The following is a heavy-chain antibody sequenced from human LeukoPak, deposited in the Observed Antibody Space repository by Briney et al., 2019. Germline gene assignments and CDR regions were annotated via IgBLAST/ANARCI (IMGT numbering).Heavy chain of an antibody. V-gene: IGHV1-8*01. Sequence: ASVKVSCKASGYTFTIYDINWVRQATGQGLEWMGWMNPNSGNTGYAQKFQGRVTMTRNTSISTAYMELSSLRSEDTAVYYCARDHSSGWYLVGFDPWGQGTLVTVSS. CDR3: ARDHSSGWYLVGFDP. CDR2: MNPNSGNT. J-gene: IGHJ5*02. CDR1: GYTFTIYD. D-gene: IGHD6-19*01.